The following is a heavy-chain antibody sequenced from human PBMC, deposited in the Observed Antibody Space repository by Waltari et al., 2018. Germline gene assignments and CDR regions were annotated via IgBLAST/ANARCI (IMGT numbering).Heavy chain of an antibody. D-gene: IGHD3-3*01. CDR2: IRSKAYGGAT. Sequence: EVQLVESGGGLVQPGGSLRLSCAASGFTFSSYEMNWVRQAPGKGLEWVGFIRSKAYGGATEYAASVKGRFTISRDDSKSIAYLQMNSLKTEDTAVYYCTRDSIDPNYDFWGGYYNVGVVFGYWGQGTLVTVSS. V-gene: IGHV3-49*04. CDR3: TRDSIDPNYDFWGGYYNVGVVFGY. J-gene: IGHJ4*02. CDR1: GFTFSSYE.